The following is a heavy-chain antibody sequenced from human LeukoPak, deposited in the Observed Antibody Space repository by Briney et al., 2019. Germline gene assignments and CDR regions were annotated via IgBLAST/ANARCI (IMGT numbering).Heavy chain of an antibody. Sequence: SETLSLTCTVSGGSISSYYWSWIRQPAGKGLEWIGSIYYSGSTYYNPSLKSRVTISVDTSKNQFSLKLSSVTAADTAVYYCARDRLAVANDYWGQGTLVTVSS. D-gene: IGHD6-19*01. CDR1: GGSISSYY. J-gene: IGHJ4*02. V-gene: IGHV4-4*07. CDR3: ARDRLAVANDY. CDR2: IYYSGST.